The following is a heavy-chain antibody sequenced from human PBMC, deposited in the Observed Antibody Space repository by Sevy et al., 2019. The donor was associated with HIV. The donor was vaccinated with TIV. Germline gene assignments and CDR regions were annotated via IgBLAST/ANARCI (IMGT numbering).Heavy chain of an antibody. V-gene: IGHV3-33*01. Sequence: GGSLRLSCAASGFTFSSYGMHWVRQAPGKGLEWVAVIWFDGSNTYYADSVKGRFTISRDIAGNTLHLQMTSLRAEDTAVYYCARDLEFYDYGAYGPSFMPDYWGQGTLVTVSS. CDR2: IWFDGSNT. J-gene: IGHJ4*02. CDR1: GFTFSSYG. D-gene: IGHD3-16*01. CDR3: ARDLEFYDYGAYGPSFMPDY.